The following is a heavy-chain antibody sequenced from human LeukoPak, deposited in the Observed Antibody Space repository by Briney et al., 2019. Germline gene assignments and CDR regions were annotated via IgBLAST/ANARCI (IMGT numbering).Heavy chain of an antibody. CDR2: ISSSGSTI. CDR3: ARVPYSSSWYSPYYYYYMDV. D-gene: IGHD6-13*01. CDR1: GFTFSSYE. Sequence: GGSLRLSCAASGFTFSSYEMNWIRQAPGKGLEWVSYISSSGSTIYYADSVKGRFTISRDNAKNSLYLQMNSLRAEDTAVYYCARVPYSSSWYSPYYYYYMDVWGKGTTVTISS. J-gene: IGHJ6*03. V-gene: IGHV3-48*03.